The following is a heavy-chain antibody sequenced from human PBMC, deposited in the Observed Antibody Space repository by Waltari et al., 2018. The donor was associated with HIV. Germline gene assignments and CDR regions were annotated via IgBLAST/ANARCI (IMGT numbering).Heavy chain of an antibody. D-gene: IGHD5-12*01. CDR1: VEPFDGYY. CDR3: ARRALWLRRVYYFDY. CDR2: INPRRNT. V-gene: IGHV4-34*01. Sequence: HVQLQQWGAGLLKPSATLPIPSAVYVEPFDGYYRSWIRQPPGKRLEWMGEINPRRNTNYNPSLKSRLTMSVDASRNQFSLNLNSVAAAETGVYYCARRALWLRRVYYFDYWGQGALVTVSS. J-gene: IGHJ4*02.